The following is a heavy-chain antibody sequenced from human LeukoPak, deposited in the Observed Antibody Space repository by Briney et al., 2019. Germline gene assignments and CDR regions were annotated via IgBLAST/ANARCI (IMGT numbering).Heavy chain of an antibody. CDR2: ITSSGSTT. CDR1: GFTFSTYS. V-gene: IGHV3-48*04. J-gene: IGHJ4*02. CDR3: ARERLYCGGDCSDH. Sequence: GGSLRLSCAASGFTFSTYSMNWVRQAPGKGLECVSYITSSGSTTWYADSVEGRFAISRDNAKNSLYLQMNSLRAEDTAVYYCARERLYCGGDCSDHWGPGTLVTVSS. D-gene: IGHD2-21*01.